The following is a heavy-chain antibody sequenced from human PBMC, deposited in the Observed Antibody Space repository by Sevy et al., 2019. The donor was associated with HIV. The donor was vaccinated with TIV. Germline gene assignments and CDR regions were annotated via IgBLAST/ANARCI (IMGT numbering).Heavy chain of an antibody. CDR3: TTKKDLWSGYCYFDY. Sequence: GGSLRLSCAASGFTFSKAWMSWVRQAPGKGLEWVGRIKSNTDGGTTDYAEPVKGRFTISRDDSKNTLYLQVNSLKTDDTAVYYCTTKKDLWSGYCYFDYWGQGTLVTVSS. V-gene: IGHV3-15*01. CDR2: IKSNTDGGTT. J-gene: IGHJ4*02. CDR1: GFTFSKAW. D-gene: IGHD3-3*01.